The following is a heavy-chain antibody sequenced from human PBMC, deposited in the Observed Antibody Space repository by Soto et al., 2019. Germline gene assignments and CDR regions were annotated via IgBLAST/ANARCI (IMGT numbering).Heavy chain of an antibody. CDR2: IYYSWST. Sequence: QVQLQESGPGLLKPSQTLSLTCTVSGGSISSGGYYWSWISQHPGKGLEWIGYIYYSWSTYYNPSLKSRVTISVDTSKNQFSLKLSSVTAAVTAVYYCARGSVVAATLFDYWGQGTLVTVSS. V-gene: IGHV4-31*03. J-gene: IGHJ4*02. CDR1: GGSISSGGYY. CDR3: ARGSVVAATLFDY. D-gene: IGHD2-15*01.